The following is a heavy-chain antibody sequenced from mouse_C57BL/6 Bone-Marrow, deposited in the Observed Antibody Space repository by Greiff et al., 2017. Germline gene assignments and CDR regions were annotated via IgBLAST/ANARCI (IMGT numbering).Heavy chain of an antibody. CDR3: ARDYEGFAY. Sequence: QVQLKQPGAELVMPGASVKLSCKASGYTFTSYWMHWVKQRPGQGLEWIGEIDPSDSYTNYNQKFKGKSTLTVDKSSSTAYMQLSSLTSEDSAVYYCARDYEGFAYWGQGTLVTVSA. V-gene: IGHV1-69*01. CDR2: IDPSDSYT. J-gene: IGHJ3*01. CDR1: GYTFTSYW. D-gene: IGHD2-4*01.